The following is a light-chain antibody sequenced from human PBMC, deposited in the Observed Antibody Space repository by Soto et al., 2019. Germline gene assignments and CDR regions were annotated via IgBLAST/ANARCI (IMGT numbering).Light chain of an antibody. Sequence: QSALTQPASVSGSPGQSITISCTGSSNDVGGYNYVSWYQQHPGQAPKLIIYEVSDRPSGVSPRFSGSKSGNTASLTISGLQVEDEADYVCTSYTSTIPYVFGSGTKVTVL. CDR2: EVS. V-gene: IGLV2-14*01. J-gene: IGLJ1*01. CDR1: SNDVGGYNY. CDR3: TSYTSTIPYV.